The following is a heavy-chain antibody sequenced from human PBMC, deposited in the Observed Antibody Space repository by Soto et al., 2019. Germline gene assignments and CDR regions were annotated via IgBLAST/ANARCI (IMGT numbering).Heavy chain of an antibody. V-gene: IGHV3-9*01. CDR3: ARDVWSRASGPPDS. J-gene: IGHJ4*02. CDR1: GFSFDDYA. CDR2: ISWNSGTI. D-gene: IGHD3-10*01. Sequence: GGSLRLSCAASGFSFDDYAMHWVRQAPGKGLERVTGISWNSGTIGYADSVKGRFTISRDNAKNSLYLQMNSLRAEDTALYYCARDVWSRASGPPDSWGQGTLVTVSS.